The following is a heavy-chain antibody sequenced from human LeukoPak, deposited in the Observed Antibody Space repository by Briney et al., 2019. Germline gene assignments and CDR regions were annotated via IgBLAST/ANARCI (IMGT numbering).Heavy chain of an antibody. CDR3: ARDKVEMATIFDY. D-gene: IGHD5-24*01. CDR2: ISAYNGNT. J-gene: IGHJ4*02. CDR1: GYTFTSHG. Sequence: ASVKVSCKASGYTFTSHGISWVRQAPGQGLEWMTSISAYNGNTEYAQKFQGRVTMTTDTSTSTAYMELRSLRSDDTAVYYCARDKVEMATIFDYWGQGTLVTVSS. V-gene: IGHV1-18*01.